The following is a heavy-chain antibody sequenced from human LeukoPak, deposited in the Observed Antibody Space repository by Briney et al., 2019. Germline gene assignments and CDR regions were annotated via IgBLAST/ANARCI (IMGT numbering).Heavy chain of an antibody. J-gene: IGHJ4*02. CDR2: ISGSGGST. D-gene: IGHD3-9*01. Sequence: PGGSLRLSCAASGFTFSSYGMSWVRQAPGKGLEWVSAISGSGGSTYYADSVKGRFTISRDNSKNTLYLQMNSLRAEDTAVYYCAKGERLRYFDWPYPDFDYWGQGTLVTVSS. V-gene: IGHV3-23*01. CDR3: AKGERLRYFDWPYPDFDY. CDR1: GFTFSSYG.